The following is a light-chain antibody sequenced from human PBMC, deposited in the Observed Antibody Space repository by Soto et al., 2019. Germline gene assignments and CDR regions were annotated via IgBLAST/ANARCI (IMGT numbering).Light chain of an antibody. CDR2: KAS. V-gene: IGKV1-5*03. J-gene: IGKJ1*01. CDR1: QTISSW. CDR3: QHYNSYSEA. Sequence: IQMTQSPSTLFGSVGDRVTITCRASQTISSWLAWYKQKPGKAPKLLIYKASTLKSGVPSRFSGSGSGTEFTLTISSLQPDDFATYYCQHYNSYSEAFGQGTKVDI.